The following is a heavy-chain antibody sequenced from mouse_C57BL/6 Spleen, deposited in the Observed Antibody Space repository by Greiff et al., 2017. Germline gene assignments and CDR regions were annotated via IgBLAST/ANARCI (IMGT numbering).Heavy chain of an antibody. CDR2: INYDGSST. CDR3: ARDLDY. CDR1: GFTFSDYY. J-gene: IGHJ4*01. Sequence: EVQLVESEGGLVQPGSSMKLSCTASGFTFSDYYMAWVRQVPEKGLEWVANINYDGSSTYYLDSLKSRFIISRDNAKNILYLQMSSLKSEDTATYYCARDLDYWGQGTSVTVSS. V-gene: IGHV5-16*01.